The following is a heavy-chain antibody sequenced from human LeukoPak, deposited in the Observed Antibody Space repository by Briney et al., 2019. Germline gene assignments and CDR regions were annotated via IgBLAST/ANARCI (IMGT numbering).Heavy chain of an antibody. Sequence: GGSLRLSCAASGFTFSTYDMAWVRQAPGKGLEWVSSISASGEGTYYIDSVKGRFTISRDNSKNTLYLQMNSLGAEDTAIYYCAKGGWLDHWGQGTLVTLSS. V-gene: IGHV3-23*01. CDR3: AKGGWLDH. D-gene: IGHD6-19*01. CDR1: GFTFSTYD. J-gene: IGHJ4*02. CDR2: ISASGEGT.